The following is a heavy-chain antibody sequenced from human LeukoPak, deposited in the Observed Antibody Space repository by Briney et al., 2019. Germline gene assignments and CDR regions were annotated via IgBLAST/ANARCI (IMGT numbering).Heavy chain of an antibody. J-gene: IGHJ4*02. CDR1: GLTFSNAW. CDR3: TTELDVRPNHY. V-gene: IGHV3-15*01. Sequence: PGGSLRLSCAASGLTFSNAWMSWVRQAPGKGLEWVGRIKRKSDGGTTDYAAPVKGRFTISRDDSKNTLYLQMNSLKSEDTAVXYCTTELDVRPNHYWGQGTLVTVSS. D-gene: IGHD1-14*01. CDR2: IKRKSDGGTT.